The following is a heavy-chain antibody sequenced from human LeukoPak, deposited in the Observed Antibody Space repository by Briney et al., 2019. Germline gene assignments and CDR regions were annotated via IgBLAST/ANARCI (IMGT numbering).Heavy chain of an antibody. CDR2: IYTSGST. Sequence: PSRTLSLTCTVSGGSISSGSYYWSWIRQPAGKGLEWIGRIYTSGSTNYNPSLKSRVTISVDTSKNQFSLKLSSVTAADTAVYYCASGYYYDGSGYYSFDYWGQGTLVTVSS. CDR1: GGSISSGSYY. CDR3: ASGYYYDGSGYYSFDY. V-gene: IGHV4-61*02. J-gene: IGHJ4*02. D-gene: IGHD3-22*01.